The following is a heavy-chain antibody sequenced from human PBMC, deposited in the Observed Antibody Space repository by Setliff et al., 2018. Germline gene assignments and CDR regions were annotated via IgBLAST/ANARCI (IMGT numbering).Heavy chain of an antibody. CDR3: ARDAGGDYDN. D-gene: IGHD2-21*02. Sequence: GALRLSCAASGFVVSENYMSWVRQAPGKGLEWVALLYGDNKIDFADSVKGRFTISTDNSKNTLYLQMNSLRLEDTAIYYCARDAGGDYDNWGQGTLVTVSS. CDR2: LYGDNKI. V-gene: IGHV3-53*05. CDR1: GFVVSENY. J-gene: IGHJ4*02.